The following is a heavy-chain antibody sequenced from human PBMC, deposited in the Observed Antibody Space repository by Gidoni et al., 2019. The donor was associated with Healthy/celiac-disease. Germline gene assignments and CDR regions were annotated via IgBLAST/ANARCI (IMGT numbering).Heavy chain of an antibody. D-gene: IGHD3-10*02. V-gene: IGHV1-58*01. CDR3: AAAGEDCSGLYFDY. Sequence: QMQLVQSGPEVKKPGTSVKVSCKASGFTFTSSAVQWVRQARGQRLEWIGWIVGCRGNTNHEMKFQERVTINQEMFTSTAYLELRRLSIQDTAVYYFAAAGEDCSGLYFDYWGQGTLVTVSS. CDR2: IVGCRGNT. CDR1: GFTFTSSA. J-gene: IGHJ4*02.